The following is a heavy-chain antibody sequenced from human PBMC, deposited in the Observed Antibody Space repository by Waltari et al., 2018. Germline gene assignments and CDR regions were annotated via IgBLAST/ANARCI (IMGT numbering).Heavy chain of an antibody. Sequence: EVQLVASGGGLVKAGGSLSLSCAAFGFTFSTYSMNWVRQAPGKWLEWVSSISSSSLYMSYADSVKGRVTISRDNAKNSLYLQMNSLRVEDTAVYYCARSSTTVTTFGWGQGTLVTVSS. J-gene: IGHJ4*02. V-gene: IGHV3-21*01. D-gene: IGHD4-17*01. CDR2: ISSSSLYM. CDR1: GFTFSTYS. CDR3: ARSSTTVTTFG.